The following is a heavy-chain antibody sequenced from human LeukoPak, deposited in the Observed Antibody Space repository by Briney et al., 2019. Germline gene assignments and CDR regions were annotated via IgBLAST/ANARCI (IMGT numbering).Heavy chain of an antibody. D-gene: IGHD3-10*01. CDR2: ISYTGST. Sequence: SETLSLTCTVSGGSISRYYWSWIRQPPGKGLEWIGYISYTGSTTYNSSLKSRVTISLDTSQNQFSLKLTSVTPADTAVYYCARTAKYYYGPETYYFFDYWGQGTLVTVSS. CDR3: ARTAKYYYGPETYYFFDY. J-gene: IGHJ4*02. V-gene: IGHV4-59*01. CDR1: GGSISRYY.